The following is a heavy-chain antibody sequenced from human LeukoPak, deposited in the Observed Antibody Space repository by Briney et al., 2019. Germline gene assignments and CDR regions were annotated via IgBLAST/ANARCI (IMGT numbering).Heavy chain of an antibody. V-gene: IGHV4-59*01. CDR1: GGSISSYY. Sequence: SETLSLTCTVSGGSISSYYWSWIRQPPGKGLEWIGYIYYSGSTNYNPSLKSRVSISVDTSKNQFSLKLNSVTAADTAVYYCVRVIGAPNYYYYMDVWGKGTTVTVSS. CDR3: VRVIGAPNYYYYMDV. D-gene: IGHD3-22*01. CDR2: IYYSGST. J-gene: IGHJ6*03.